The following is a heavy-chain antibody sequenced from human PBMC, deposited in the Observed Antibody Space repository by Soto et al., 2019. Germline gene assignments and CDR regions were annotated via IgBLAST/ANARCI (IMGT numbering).Heavy chain of an antibody. Sequence: EVQLVESGGGLVQPGGSLRLSCAASGFTFSSYWMSWVRQAPGKGLEWVANIKQDGSEKYYVDSVKGRFTISRDNAKNSLYLQMNSLRPEDTAVYYCARDGVLLWFGELEEYYFDYWGQGTLVTVSS. J-gene: IGHJ4*02. D-gene: IGHD3-10*01. CDR1: GFTFSSYW. CDR2: IKQDGSEK. V-gene: IGHV3-7*01. CDR3: ARDGVLLWFGELEEYYFDY.